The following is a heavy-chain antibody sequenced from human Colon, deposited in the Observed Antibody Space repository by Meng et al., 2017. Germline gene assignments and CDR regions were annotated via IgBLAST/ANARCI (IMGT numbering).Heavy chain of an antibody. CDR3: ARDERGGPYYFDY. CDR2: IYPADGNR. V-gene: IGHV1-3*01. J-gene: IGHJ4*02. CDR1: GYSFTSYG. Sequence: QVQLVQSGAELRKRGASGKVSCQASGYSFTSYGMHWLRQAPGQRPEWMGWIYPADGNRRYSQKFQDRLTITTDTFARTAYMELSSLRSEDTAVYFCARDERGGPYYFDYWGQGTLVTVSS.